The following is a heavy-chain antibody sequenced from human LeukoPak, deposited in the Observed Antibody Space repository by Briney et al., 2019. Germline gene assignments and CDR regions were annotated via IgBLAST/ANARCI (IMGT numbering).Heavy chain of an antibody. CDR2: INTNTGNP. CDR1: GYTFTSYA. D-gene: IGHD2-15*01. CDR3: ATHPGVVVAATEYYFDY. V-gene: IGHV7-4-1*02. Sequence: EASVKVSCKASGYTFTSYAMNWVRQAPGQGLEWMGWINTNTGNPTYAQGFTGRFVFSLDTSVSTAYLQISSLKAADTAVYYCATHPGVVVAATEYYFDYWGQGTLVTVSS. J-gene: IGHJ4*02.